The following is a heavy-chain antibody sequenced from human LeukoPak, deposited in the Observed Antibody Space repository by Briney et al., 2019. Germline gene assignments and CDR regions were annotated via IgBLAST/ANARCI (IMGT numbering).Heavy chain of an antibody. CDR1: GGSIASYL. J-gene: IGHJ3*02. Sequence: SETLSLTCTVSGGSIASYLWSWIRQPAGKGLEWIGRFYLSGDSQYNPSLRSRVTMSLDTSKKQFSLRLSSVTAADTAVYYCARRFADLNDDTFDIWGPGTMVTVSS. CDR2: FYLSGDS. V-gene: IGHV4-4*07. CDR3: ARRFADLNDDTFDI. D-gene: IGHD3-3*01.